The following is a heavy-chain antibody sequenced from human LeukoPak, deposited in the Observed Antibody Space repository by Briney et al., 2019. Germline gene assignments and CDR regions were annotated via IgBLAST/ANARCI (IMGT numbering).Heavy chain of an antibody. J-gene: IGHJ6*02. CDR1: GFTFSSYG. D-gene: IGHD5-18*01. V-gene: IGHV3-33*01. CDR3: ARGDGIQLWFVVGYYYGMDV. CDR2: IWYDGSNK. Sequence: PGGSLRLSCAASGFTFSSYGMHWVRQAPGKGLEWVAVIWYDGSNKYYADSVRGRFTISRDNSKNTLYLQMNSLRAEDTAVYYCARGDGIQLWFVVGYYYGMDVWGQGTTVTVSS.